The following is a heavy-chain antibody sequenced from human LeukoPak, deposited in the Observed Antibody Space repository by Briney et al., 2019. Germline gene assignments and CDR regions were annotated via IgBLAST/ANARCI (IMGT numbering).Heavy chain of an antibody. D-gene: IGHD3-22*01. CDR3: VRDRGGGSGYSRYFDL. CDR2: IWYDGSNQ. CDR1: GFTFRNYG. V-gene: IGHV3-33*07. J-gene: IGHJ5*02. Sequence: GGSLRLSCAASGFTFRNYGMYWVRQAPGKGLEWVAVIWYDGSNQYYADSVKGRFTISRDNSKMILYLQMNSLRAEDTAVYYCVRDRGGGSGYSRYFDLWGQGTLVTVSS.